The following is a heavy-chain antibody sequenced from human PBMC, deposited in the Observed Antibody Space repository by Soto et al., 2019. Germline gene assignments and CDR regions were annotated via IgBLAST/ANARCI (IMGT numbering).Heavy chain of an antibody. CDR2: IYYSGST. V-gene: IGHV4-39*01. CDR1: GGSISSGGYY. Sequence: PSETLSLTCTVSGGSISSGGYYWSWIRQPPGKGLEWIGSIYYSGSTYYNPSLKSRVTISVDTSKNQFSLKLSSVTAADTAVYYCARLRTTVVTRAFDIWGQGTMVTVSS. D-gene: IGHD4-17*01. CDR3: ARLRTTVVTRAFDI. J-gene: IGHJ3*02.